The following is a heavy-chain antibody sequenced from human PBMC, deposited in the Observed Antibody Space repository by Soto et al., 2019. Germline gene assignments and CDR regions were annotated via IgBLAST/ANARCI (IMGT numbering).Heavy chain of an antibody. CDR3: ARDGHSSGWYNYFDY. J-gene: IGHJ4*02. Sequence: LRLSCAASGFTFSSYAMHWVRQAPGKGLEWVAVISYDGSNKYYADSVKGRFTISRDNSKNTLYLQMNSLRAEDTAVYYCARDGHSSGWYNYFDYWGQGXLVTVSS. CDR1: GFTFSSYA. D-gene: IGHD6-19*01. V-gene: IGHV3-30-3*01. CDR2: ISYDGSNK.